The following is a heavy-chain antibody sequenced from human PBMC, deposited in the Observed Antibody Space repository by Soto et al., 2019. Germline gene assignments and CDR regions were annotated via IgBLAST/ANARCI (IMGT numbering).Heavy chain of an antibody. CDR1: VFDFVDYY. CDR3: VRPYHSSSWFPFDR. V-gene: IGHV3-11*01. D-gene: IGHD6-13*01. J-gene: IGHJ4*02. CDR2: IDSGDGTT. Sequence: PGGSLRLSCTCSVFDFVDYYMSWIRQAPGKGLEWVSYIDSGDGTTYYTDSVKGRFTISRDNAKKTVYLQMSSLRVEDTALYYCVRPYHSSSWFPFDRWGQGTLVTVSS.